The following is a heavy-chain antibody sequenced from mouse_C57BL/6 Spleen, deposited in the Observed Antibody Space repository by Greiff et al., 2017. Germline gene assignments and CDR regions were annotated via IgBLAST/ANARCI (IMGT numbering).Heavy chain of an antibody. Sequence: VQLKESGEGLVKPGGSLKLSCAASGFTFSSYTMSWVRQTPEKRLEWVAYISSGGDYHYYADTVKGRFTISRDNARNTLYLQMSSLKSEDTAMYYCTIRYYCSSDAIDYWGQGTSVTVSS. CDR2: ISSGGDYH. D-gene: IGHD1-1*01. CDR3: TIRYYCSSDAIDY. V-gene: IGHV5-9-1*02. CDR1: GFTFSSYT. J-gene: IGHJ4*01.